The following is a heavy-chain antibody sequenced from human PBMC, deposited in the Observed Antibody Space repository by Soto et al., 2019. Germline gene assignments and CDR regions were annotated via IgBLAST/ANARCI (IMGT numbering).Heavy chain of an antibody. V-gene: IGHV1-18*04. CDR3: ARDQGCSGGSCYSPRVHYYYYGMDV. J-gene: IGHJ6*02. CDR2: ISAYNGNT. Sequence: ASVKVSCKASGYTFTSYGTSWVRQAPGQGLEWMGWISAYNGNTNYAQKLQGRVTMTTDTSTSTAYMELRSLRSDDTAVYYCARDQGCSGGSCYSPRVHYYYYGMDVWGQGTTVTVSS. D-gene: IGHD2-15*01. CDR1: GYTFTSYG.